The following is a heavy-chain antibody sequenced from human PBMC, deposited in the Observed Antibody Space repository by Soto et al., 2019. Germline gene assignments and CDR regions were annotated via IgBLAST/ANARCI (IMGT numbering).Heavy chain of an antibody. CDR1: GYSFTSYW. CDR2: IYPGDSDT. D-gene: IGHD3-10*01. V-gene: IGHV5-51*01. J-gene: IGHJ4*01. Sequence: GESLKISCKGSGYSFTSYWIGWVRQMPGKGLEWMGIIYPGDSDTRYRPSFQGQVTISADKSISTAYLQWSSLKASDTAMYYCARHPYYYGSGSYYNVWYFDYWGHGPLVTVSS. CDR3: ARHPYYYGSGSYYNVWYFDY.